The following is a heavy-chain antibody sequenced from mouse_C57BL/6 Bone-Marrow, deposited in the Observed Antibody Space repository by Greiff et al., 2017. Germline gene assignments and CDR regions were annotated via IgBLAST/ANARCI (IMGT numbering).Heavy chain of an antibody. V-gene: IGHV14-4*01. CDR2: IDPENGDT. CDR1: GFNIKDDY. CDR3: TLITTVVAPYYYAMDY. J-gene: IGHJ4*01. Sequence: EVQLQESGAALVRPGASVKLSCTASGFNIKDDYMHWVKQRPEQGLEWIGWIDPENGDTEYASKFQGKATITANTSSNTAYLQLSSRKSEDTAVYYCTLITTVVAPYYYAMDYWGQGTSVTVSS. D-gene: IGHD1-1*01.